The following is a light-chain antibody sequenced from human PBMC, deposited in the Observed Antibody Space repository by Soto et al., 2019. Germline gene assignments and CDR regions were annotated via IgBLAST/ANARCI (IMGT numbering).Light chain of an antibody. CDR3: QQREHWPPIT. Sequence: MSLSPAPIAVSPGSRATLYCRPSQRVISNLAWYQQKPGQAPRLRIYGASTRATGIPARFSGSGSGTEFTLTISSLHPEAFAVYYCQQREHWPPITFGQGTKVDIK. CDR1: QRVISN. V-gene: IGKV3-15*01. CDR2: GAS. J-gene: IGKJ1*01.